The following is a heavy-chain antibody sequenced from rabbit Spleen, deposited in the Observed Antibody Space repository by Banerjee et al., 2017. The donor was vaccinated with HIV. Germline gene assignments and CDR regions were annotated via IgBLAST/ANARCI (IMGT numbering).Heavy chain of an antibody. V-gene: IGHV1S40*01. J-gene: IGHJ4*01. D-gene: IGHD4-1*01. Sequence: QSLEESGGDLVKPEGSLTLTCTVSGFSFSSYYYMCWVRQAPGKGLEWIACIYADSSGSTYYANWAKGRFTISRTSSTTGTLQMTSLTAADTATYFCARDLDGVIGWNFGWWGPGTLVTVS. CDR3: ARDLDGVIGWNFGW. CDR2: IYADSSGST. CDR1: GFSFSSYYY.